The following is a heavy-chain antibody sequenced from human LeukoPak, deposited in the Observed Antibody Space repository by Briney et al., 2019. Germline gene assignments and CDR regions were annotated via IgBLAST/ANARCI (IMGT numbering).Heavy chain of an antibody. CDR2: IYYSGST. V-gene: IGHV4-31*11. Sequence: SETLPLTCAVYGGSFSGYYWSGIRQHPGKGLEWIGYIYYSGSTYYNPSLKSRVTISVDTSKNQFSLKLSSVTAADTAVYYCAGDVDTAMVYWGQGTLVTVSS. CDR1: GGSFSGYY. CDR3: AGDVDTAMVY. D-gene: IGHD5-18*01. J-gene: IGHJ4*02.